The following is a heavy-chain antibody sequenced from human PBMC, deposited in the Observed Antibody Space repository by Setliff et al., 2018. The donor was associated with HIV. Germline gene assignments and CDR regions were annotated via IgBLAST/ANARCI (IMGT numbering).Heavy chain of an antibody. CDR2: IRYDGSNK. D-gene: IGHD3-16*01. CDR3: AKAFGSRLYYFDY. V-gene: IGHV3-30*02. Sequence: GGSLRLSCAASGFMFSISGMHWVRQAPGKGLEWVAFIRYDGSNKYYADTAKGRFTISSDNSKNTLYLQMNSLRAEDTAVYYCAKAFGSRLYYFDYWGQGTLVTVSS. CDR1: GFMFSISG. J-gene: IGHJ4*02.